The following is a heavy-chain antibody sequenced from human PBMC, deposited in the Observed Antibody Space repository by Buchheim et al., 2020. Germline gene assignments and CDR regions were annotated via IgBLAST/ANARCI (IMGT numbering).Heavy chain of an antibody. V-gene: IGHV4-34*01. CDR3: ARGPYSSSWYRDNWFDP. CDR2: INHSGST. J-gene: IGHJ5*02. Sequence: QVQLQQWGAGLLKPSETLSLTCAVYGGSFSGYYWSWIRQPPGKGLEWIGEINHSGSTNYNPSLKSRVTISVDTSKNQFSLKLSSVTAADTAVYYCARGPYSSSWYRDNWFDPWGQGTL. CDR1: GGSFSGYY. D-gene: IGHD6-13*01.